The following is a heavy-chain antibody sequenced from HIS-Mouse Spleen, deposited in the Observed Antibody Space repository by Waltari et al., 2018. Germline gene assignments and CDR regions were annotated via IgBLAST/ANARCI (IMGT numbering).Heavy chain of an antibody. CDR3: ARDSGMITFGGVIPPGYFDY. CDR1: GYTFTSYY. V-gene: IGHV1-46*03. Sequence: QVQLVLSGAEVKKPGASVKVSCKASGYTFTSYYMHWVRQAPGQGLEWMGINKPRGGRTSYAQKVQGRVTMTRDTSTSTVYMELSSLRSEDTAVYYCARDSGMITFGGVIPPGYFDYWGQGTLVTVSS. CDR2: NKPRGGRT. J-gene: IGHJ4*02. D-gene: IGHD3-16*02.